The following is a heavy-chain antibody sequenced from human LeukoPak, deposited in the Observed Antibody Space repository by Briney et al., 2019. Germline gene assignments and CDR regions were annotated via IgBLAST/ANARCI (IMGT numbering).Heavy chain of an antibody. Sequence: ASVKVSCKASGYTSTGYYMHWVRQAPGQGLEWMGWINPNSGGTNYAQKFQGRVTMTRDTSISTAYMELSRLRSDDTAVYYCAREGSIVVVPGEYYYYMDVWGKGTTVTVSS. D-gene: IGHD2-2*01. CDR2: INPNSGGT. J-gene: IGHJ6*03. CDR1: GYTSTGYY. V-gene: IGHV1-2*02. CDR3: AREGSIVVVPGEYYYYMDV.